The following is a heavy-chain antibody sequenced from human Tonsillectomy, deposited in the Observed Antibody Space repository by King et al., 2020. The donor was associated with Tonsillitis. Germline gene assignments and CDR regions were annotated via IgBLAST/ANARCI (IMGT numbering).Heavy chain of an antibody. V-gene: IGHV3-15*01. CDR1: GFTFSDAW. J-gene: IGHJ4*02. CDR3: TTVNDY. Sequence: VQLVESGGGLVKPGGSLRLSCAASGFTFSDAWMSWVRQAPGKGLEWFGRIKSKTDGGTTDYAAPVKGRFTISRDDSKNTLYLQMNSLKTEDTAVYYCTTVNDYWGQGTLVTVSS. CDR2: IKSKTDGGTT.